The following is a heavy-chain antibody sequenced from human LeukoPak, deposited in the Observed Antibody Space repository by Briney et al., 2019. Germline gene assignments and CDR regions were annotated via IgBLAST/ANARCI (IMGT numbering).Heavy chain of an antibody. V-gene: IGHV3-74*01. J-gene: IGHJ3*02. CDR1: GFTFSSYW. Sequence: GGSLRLSCAASGFTFSSYWMHWVRQAPGKGLVWVSRIRTDGSSTNSADSVKGRFTISRDNAKNTLYLQMNSLRAEDTAVYYCVREYSSSSGRAFDIWGQGTMVTVSP. D-gene: IGHD6-6*01. CDR2: IRTDGSST. CDR3: VREYSSSSGRAFDI.